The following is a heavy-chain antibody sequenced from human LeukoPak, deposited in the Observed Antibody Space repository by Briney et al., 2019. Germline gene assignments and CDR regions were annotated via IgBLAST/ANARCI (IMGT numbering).Heavy chain of an antibody. D-gene: IGHD2-15*01. CDR3: PKDGARFGGGHD. J-gene: IGHJ4*02. CDR1: GFAFSRYA. CDR2: ISGSGGST. V-gene: IGHV3-23*01. Sequence: GGSLRLSCAASGFAFSRYAMSWVRQAPGKGLEWVSAISGSGGSTYYADSVKGRFTISRDNSKNTLYLQMNSLRAEDTAVYYFPKDGARFGGGHDWLQGSLVSVSS.